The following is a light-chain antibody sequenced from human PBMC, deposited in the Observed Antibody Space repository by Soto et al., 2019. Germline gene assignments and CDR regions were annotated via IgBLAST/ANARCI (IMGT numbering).Light chain of an antibody. V-gene: IGKV3-20*01. CDR2: GAS. J-gene: IGKJ5*01. CDR3: QQYGSSPMT. Sequence: EIVMTQSPATLSVSPGERATLSCRASQSVSSYLAWYQQKPGQAPRLLIYGASTRATGIPARFSGSGSGTDFTLTISRLEPEDFAVYYCQQYGSSPMTFGQGTRLEIK. CDR1: QSVSSY.